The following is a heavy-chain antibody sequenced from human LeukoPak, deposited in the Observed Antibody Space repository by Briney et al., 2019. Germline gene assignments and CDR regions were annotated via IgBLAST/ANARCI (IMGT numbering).Heavy chain of an antibody. CDR3: AKVATIFGVVIIASGYYFDY. J-gene: IGHJ4*02. CDR1: GFTFSSYA. CDR2: ISGSGGST. Sequence: GSLRLSCAASGFTFSSYAMSWVRQAPGKGLEWVSAISGSGGSTYYADSVKGRFTISRDNSKNTLYLQMNSLRAEDTAVYYCAKVATIFGVVIIASGYYFDYWGQGTLVTVSS. D-gene: IGHD3-3*01. V-gene: IGHV3-23*01.